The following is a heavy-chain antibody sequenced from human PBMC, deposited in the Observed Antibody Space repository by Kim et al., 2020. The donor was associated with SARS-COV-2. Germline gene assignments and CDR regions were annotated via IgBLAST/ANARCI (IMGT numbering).Heavy chain of an antibody. J-gene: IGHJ4*02. Sequence: GGSLRLSCAASGFTFNNAWMTWVRQAPGKGLEWVGRIKSKADGGTTGYATPVKGRFTISRDDSKNTLFLQMNSLKTEDTAVYYCTTDTRSAWYADGADYWGQGTLVTVSS. CDR2: IKSKADGGTT. V-gene: IGHV3-15*01. CDR1: GFTFNNAW. CDR3: TTDTRSAWYADGADY. D-gene: IGHD6-19*01.